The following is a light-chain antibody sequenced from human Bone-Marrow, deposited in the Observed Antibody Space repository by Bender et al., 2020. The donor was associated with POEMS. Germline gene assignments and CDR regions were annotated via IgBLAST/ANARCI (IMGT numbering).Light chain of an antibody. Sequence: QSALTQPASVSGSPGQSITISCTGSNRDVGGYNFVSWYQQHPGKAPKVMIYRVSNRPSGVSNRFSGSKSGSTASLTISGLQAEDEADYYCCSYVGSSTWLFGGGTKLTIL. CDR1: NRDVGGYNF. V-gene: IGLV2-14*03. CDR3: CSYVGSSTWL. CDR2: RVS. J-gene: IGLJ3*02.